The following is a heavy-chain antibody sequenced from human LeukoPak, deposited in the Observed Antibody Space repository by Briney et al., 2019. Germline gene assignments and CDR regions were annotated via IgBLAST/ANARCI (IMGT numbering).Heavy chain of an antibody. Sequence: GGSLRLSCAASGFTFDDYAMHWVRQAPGKGLEWVSLISWDGGSTYYADSVKGRFTISRDNSKNSLYLQMNSLRAEDTALYYCAKDSGIVPAAINGFIDYWGQGTPVTVSS. CDR1: GFTFDDYA. CDR3: AKDSGIVPAAINGFIDY. CDR2: ISWDGGST. J-gene: IGHJ4*02. V-gene: IGHV3-43D*03. D-gene: IGHD2-2*01.